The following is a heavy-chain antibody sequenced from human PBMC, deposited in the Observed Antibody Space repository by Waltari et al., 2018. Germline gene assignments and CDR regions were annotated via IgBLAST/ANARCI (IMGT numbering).Heavy chain of an antibody. D-gene: IGHD2-15*01. CDR3: ARDRGRGLYLDS. Sequence: QLQLQESGPGLVKPSGTLSLTCTVSGDSVTNAYWWSWVRQSPRQGLEWIGQIHGSGRTNYNPSFASRVTVSIDTSNNQFSRKVTSATAADTAVYYCARDRGRGLYLDSWGRGALFTVS. CDR1: GDSVTNAYW. V-gene: IGHV4-4*02. CDR2: IHGSGRT. J-gene: IGHJ4*02.